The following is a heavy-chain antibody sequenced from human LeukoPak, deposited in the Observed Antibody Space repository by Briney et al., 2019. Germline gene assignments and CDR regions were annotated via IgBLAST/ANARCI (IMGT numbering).Heavy chain of an antibody. V-gene: IGHV3-30*04. CDR2: ISYDGSNK. CDR3: AREGQLLSSENYYYMDV. J-gene: IGHJ6*03. Sequence: GGSLRLSCAASGFTFSSYAMHWVRQAPGKGLEWVAVISYDGSNKYYADSVKGRFTISRDNSKNTLYLQMNSLRAEDTAVYYCAREGQLLSSENYYYMDVWGKGTTVTVSS. CDR1: GFTFSSYA. D-gene: IGHD2-2*01.